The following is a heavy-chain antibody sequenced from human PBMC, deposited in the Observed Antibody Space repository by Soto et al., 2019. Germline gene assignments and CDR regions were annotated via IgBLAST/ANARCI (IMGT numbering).Heavy chain of an antibody. CDR1: GFTFSNYG. J-gene: IGHJ4*02. Sequence: GGSLRLSCVASGFTFSNYGMHWVRQAPGKGLGWVAVISYDGSSQHYADSVKGRFTISRDNSKNTLYLQMNSLRAEDTAVYYCAKAREVTLVRVPSSYWGQGTLVTVSS. D-gene: IGHD3-10*01. CDR3: AKAREVTLVRVPSSY. CDR2: ISYDGSSQ. V-gene: IGHV3-30*18.